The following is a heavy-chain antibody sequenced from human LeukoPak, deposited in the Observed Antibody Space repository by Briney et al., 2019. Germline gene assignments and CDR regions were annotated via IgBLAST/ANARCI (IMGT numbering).Heavy chain of an antibody. J-gene: IGHJ3*02. CDR2: ISWNSGSI. V-gene: IGHV3-9*01. CDR3: AKDIAVALDGLDI. Sequence: GRSLRLSCAASGFTFDDYAMHWVRQAPGKGLEGVSGISWNSGSIGYADSVKGRFTISRDNAKNSLYLQMNSLRAEDTASYYCAKDIAVALDGLDIWGQGTMVTVSS. D-gene: IGHD6-19*01. CDR1: GFTFDDYA.